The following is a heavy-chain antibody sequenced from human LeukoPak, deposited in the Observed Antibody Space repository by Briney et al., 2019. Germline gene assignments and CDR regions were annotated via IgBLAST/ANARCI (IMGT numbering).Heavy chain of an antibody. CDR3: ARGLYGAAAGTH. J-gene: IGHJ1*01. V-gene: IGHV3-30-3*01. D-gene: IGHD6-13*01. CDR2: ISNDGISK. CDR1: GFTFSNYA. Sequence: GGSLRLSCAASGFTFSNYAVHWVRQAPGKGLEWVAVISNDGISKYYADSVKGRFTISRDNSKNTLYLQMNSLRAEDTAVYYCARGLYGAAAGTHWGQGTQVTVSS.